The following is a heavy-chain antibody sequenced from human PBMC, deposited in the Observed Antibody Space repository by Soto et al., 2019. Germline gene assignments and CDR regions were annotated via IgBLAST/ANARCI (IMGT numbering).Heavy chain of an antibody. CDR3: ARVADLYDSSGTIDY. D-gene: IGHD3-22*01. J-gene: IGHJ4*02. CDR2: IYHSGST. V-gene: IGHV4-30-4*01. CDR1: GGSISSGDNY. Sequence: QVQLQESGPGLVKPSQTLSLTCIVSGGSISSGDNYWSWIRQPPGKGLEWIGYIYHSGSTYYNPSLKSRVTISVDTSKNQFSLKLRSVTAADTAVYYCARVADLYDSSGTIDYWGQGTLVTVSS.